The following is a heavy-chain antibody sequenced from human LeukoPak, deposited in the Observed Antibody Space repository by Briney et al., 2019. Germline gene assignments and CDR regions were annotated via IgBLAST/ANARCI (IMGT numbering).Heavy chain of an antibody. CDR2: INHSGST. J-gene: IGHJ4*02. Sequence: PSETLSLTCAVYGGSFSGYYWSWIRQPPGKGLEWIGEINHSGSTNYNPALKSRVTISVDTSKNQFSLKLSSVTAADTAVYYCARGVGVGYCSSTSCPRPDFDYWGQGTLVTVSS. D-gene: IGHD2-2*01. CDR1: GGSFSGYY. V-gene: IGHV4-34*01. CDR3: ARGVGVGYCSSTSCPRPDFDY.